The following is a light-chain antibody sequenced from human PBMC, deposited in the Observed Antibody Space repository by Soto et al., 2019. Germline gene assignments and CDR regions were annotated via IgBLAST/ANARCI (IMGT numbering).Light chain of an antibody. V-gene: IGLV2-11*01. J-gene: IGLJ2*01. CDR3: CSYAGSYALV. Sequence: QSALTQPRSVSGSPGQSVTISCTGTSSDVGGYNYVSWYQQHPGKAPKLMIYDVSKRPSGVPDRFSGSKSGNTTSLTISGRQAGNGAEYYCCSYAGSYALVFGGGIKLTDL. CDR2: DVS. CDR1: SSDVGGYNY.